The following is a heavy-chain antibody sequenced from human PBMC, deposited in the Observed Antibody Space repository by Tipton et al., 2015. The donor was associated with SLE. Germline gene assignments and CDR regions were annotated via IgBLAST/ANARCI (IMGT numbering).Heavy chain of an antibody. V-gene: IGHV4-61*01. CDR3: AREKVVTVIPYYFDY. CDR1: GGSVSSGSYY. J-gene: IGHJ4*02. Sequence: TLSLTCTVSGGSVSSGSYYWSWIRQPPGKGLEWIGYIYYSGSTNYNPSFKSRVTISVDTSKNQFSLKLSSVTAADTAVYYCAREKVVTVIPYYFDYWGQGTLVTVSS. CDR2: IYYSGST. D-gene: IGHD2-21*02.